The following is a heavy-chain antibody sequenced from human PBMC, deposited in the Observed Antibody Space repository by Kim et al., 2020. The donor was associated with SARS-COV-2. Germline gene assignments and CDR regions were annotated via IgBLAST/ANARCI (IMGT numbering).Heavy chain of an antibody. Sequence: NSTNDADSVKGRFTISRDNAKNTLYLQMNSLRAEDAAVYYCTRGISISSLWGQGTLVTVSS. CDR3: TRGISISSL. V-gene: IGHV3-74*01. CDR2: NST. J-gene: IGHJ4*02. D-gene: IGHD6-6*01.